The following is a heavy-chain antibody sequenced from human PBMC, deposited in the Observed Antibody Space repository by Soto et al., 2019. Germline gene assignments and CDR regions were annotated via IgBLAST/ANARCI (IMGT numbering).Heavy chain of an antibody. D-gene: IGHD3-3*01. Sequence: GGSLRLSCAVSGFICSSYDMSWVRQAPGKGLEWVSTILVGGSTHYEDSVKGRFTISRDTSKNTVYLQMNSLTAEDTAVYYCANKWGPTISYYGMDVWGQGTTVTVSS. CDR3: ANKWGPTISYYGMDV. J-gene: IGHJ6*02. CDR1: GFICSSYD. V-gene: IGHV3-23*01. CDR2: ILVGGST.